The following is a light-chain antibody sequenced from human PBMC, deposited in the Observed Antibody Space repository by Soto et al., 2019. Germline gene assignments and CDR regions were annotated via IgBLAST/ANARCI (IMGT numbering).Light chain of an antibody. CDR3: QQYNSYLT. CDR1: QSISSW. CDR2: KAS. Sequence: DIQMTQSPSTLSASVGDRVTITCRASQSISSWLAWYQQKPGKAPKLLIYKASSLESGVPSRFSGSGSGTEFTLTISSLQPDDFATYYCQQYNSYLTFVGGTKVEIK. J-gene: IGKJ4*01. V-gene: IGKV1-5*03.